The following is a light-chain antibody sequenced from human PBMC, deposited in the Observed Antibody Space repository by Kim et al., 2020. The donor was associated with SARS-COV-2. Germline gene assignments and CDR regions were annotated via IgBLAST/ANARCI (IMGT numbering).Light chain of an antibody. CDR2: DAS. CDR1: QTVTSSY. J-gene: IGKJ2*01. Sequence: LSPGERATLSCRASQTVTSSYLAWYQHRPGQPPRLLIYDASKRAAGIPDRFRGSGSGTAFTLTISRVEPEDFAVYFCQQYGNPPQTFGQGTQLEI. V-gene: IGKV3-20*01. CDR3: QQYGNPPQT.